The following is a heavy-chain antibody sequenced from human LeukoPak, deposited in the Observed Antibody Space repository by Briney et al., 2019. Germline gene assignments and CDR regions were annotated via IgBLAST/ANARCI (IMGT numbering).Heavy chain of an antibody. V-gene: IGHV3-23*01. D-gene: IGHD3-10*01. CDR3: AKLVRGVPREGWFDP. CDR1: GFTFSSYA. CDR2: ISGSGGST. J-gene: IGHJ5*02. Sequence: GGSLRLSCAASGFTFSSYAMSWVRQAPGKGLEWVSAISGSGGSTYYADSVKGRFTISRDNSKNTLYLQMNSLRAEDTAVYYCAKLVRGVPREGWFDPWGQGTLVTVSS.